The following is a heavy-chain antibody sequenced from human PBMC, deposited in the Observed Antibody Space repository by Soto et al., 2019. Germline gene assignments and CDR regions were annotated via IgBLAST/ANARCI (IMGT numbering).Heavy chain of an antibody. J-gene: IGHJ4*02. CDR3: ARDFAIYYEQDY. CDR1: GFTFSSYS. D-gene: IGHD3-22*01. V-gene: IGHV3-21*01. CDR2: ISSSSSYI. Sequence: LRLSCAASGFTFSSYSMNWVRQAPGKGLEWVSSISSSSSYIYYADSVKGRFTISRDNAKNSLYLQMNSLRAEDTAVYYCARDFAIYYEQDYWGQGTMVTVYS.